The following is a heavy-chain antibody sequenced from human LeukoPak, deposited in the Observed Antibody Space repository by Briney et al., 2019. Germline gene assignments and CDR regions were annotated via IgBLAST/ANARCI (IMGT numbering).Heavy chain of an antibody. CDR1: GFTVSSTY. V-gene: IGHV3-53*01. J-gene: IGHJ6*02. D-gene: IGHD3-22*01. CDR2: IYTGGIV. CDR3: ARVLLPLYGMDV. Sequence: GGSLRLSCAASGFTVSSTYMSWVRQAPGKGLDWVAVIYTGGIVYYADSVKGRFTISRDNSKNTLYLQMNSLRVEDTAVYYCARVLLPLYGMDVWGQGTTVTVSS.